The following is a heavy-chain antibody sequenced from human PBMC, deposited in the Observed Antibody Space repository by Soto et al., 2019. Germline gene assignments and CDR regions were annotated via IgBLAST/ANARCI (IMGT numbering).Heavy chain of an antibody. CDR1: GGSISSGDYY. D-gene: IGHD3-3*01. V-gene: IGHV4-30-4*08. CDR3: ARHEADFVSGQYFFDD. CDR2: IYYSGVT. Sequence: SETLSLTCTVSGGSISSGDYYWSWIRQPPGKGLEWIGYIYYSGVTYYSPSLKSRLTISLDTSRTQFSLNLASVTAADTAVYYCARHEADFVSGQYFFDDWSQGTLVPVSS. J-gene: IGHJ4*02.